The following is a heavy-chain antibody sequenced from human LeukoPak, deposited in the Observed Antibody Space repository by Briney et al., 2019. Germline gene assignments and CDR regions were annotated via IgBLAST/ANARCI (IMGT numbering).Heavy chain of an antibody. CDR3: ARGDGSGSGRWFDP. D-gene: IGHD3-10*01. J-gene: IGHJ5*02. CDR1: GASISSGTYS. V-gene: IGHV4-30-2*01. CDR2: IYDTGST. Sequence: KTSQTLSLTCTVSGASISSGTYSWSWIRQPPGEGLEWIGYIYDTGSTYYNPSLKGRVTISVDRSKNQFSLNLNFVTAADTALYYCARGDGSGSGRWFDPWGQGTLITVSS.